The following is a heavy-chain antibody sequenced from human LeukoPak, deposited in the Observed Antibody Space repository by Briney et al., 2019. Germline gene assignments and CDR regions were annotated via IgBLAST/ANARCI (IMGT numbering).Heavy chain of an antibody. J-gene: IGHJ4*02. Sequence: PSETLSLTCTVSGGSINTDYWSWIRQPPGKGLEWIGYISYSGTTNYIPSLKSRVTMSVDTSRNHFSLRLSSMTAADTAVYYCARLGYASSWVDSWGQGSLVTVSS. CDR3: ARLGYASSWVDS. CDR2: ISYSGTT. CDR1: GGSINTDY. D-gene: IGHD6-13*01. V-gene: IGHV4-59*01.